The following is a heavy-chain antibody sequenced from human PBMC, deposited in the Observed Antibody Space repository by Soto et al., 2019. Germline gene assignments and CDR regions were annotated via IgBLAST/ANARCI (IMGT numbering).Heavy chain of an antibody. J-gene: IGHJ4*02. CDR2: ISGSGGST. D-gene: IGHD1-26*01. V-gene: IGHV3-23*04. Sequence: EVQLVESGGGLVQPGGSLRLSCAASGFTFSSYAMSWVRQAPGKGLEWVSAISGSGGSTYYADSVKGRFTISRDNSKNTLYLQMNSLRAEDTAVYYCAKDMISGSLRGFYYDYWGQGTLVTVSS. CDR1: GFTFSSYA. CDR3: AKDMISGSLRGFYYDY.